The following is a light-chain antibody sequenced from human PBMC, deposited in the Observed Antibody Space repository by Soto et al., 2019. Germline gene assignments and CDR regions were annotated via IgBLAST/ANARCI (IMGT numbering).Light chain of an antibody. CDR3: QQANSFPYT. J-gene: IGKJ2*01. Sequence: DIQMTQSPSSVSASVGDRVTITCRASQSISSWLAWYQQKPGRAPKLLIYAASSLQTGVPSRFSGSGSGTDFTLTISSLQPEDFASYYCQQANSFPYTFGQGTKLEIK. CDR2: AAS. CDR1: QSISSW. V-gene: IGKV1-12*01.